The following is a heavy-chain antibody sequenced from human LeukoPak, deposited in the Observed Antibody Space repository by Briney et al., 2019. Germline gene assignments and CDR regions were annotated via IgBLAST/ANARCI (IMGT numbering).Heavy chain of an antibody. CDR3: ARTTYCSGGSCYSYYYYMDV. D-gene: IGHD2-15*01. CDR2: INPNSGGT. Sequence: GASVKVSCKASGYTFTGYYMHWVRQAPGQGLEWMGWINPNSGGTNYAQKFQGRVTMTRDTSISTAYMELSRLRSDDTAVYYCARTTYCSGGSCYSYYYYMDVWGKGTTVTVSS. J-gene: IGHJ6*03. CDR1: GYTFTGYY. V-gene: IGHV1-2*02.